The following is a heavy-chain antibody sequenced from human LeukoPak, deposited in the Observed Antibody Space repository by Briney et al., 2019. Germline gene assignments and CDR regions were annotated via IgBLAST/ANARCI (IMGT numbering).Heavy chain of an antibody. D-gene: IGHD6-19*01. V-gene: IGHV3-21*01. CDR2: ISSSSSYI. CDR3: ARQTSYSSGWHY. J-gene: IGHJ4*02. CDR1: GFTFSSYS. Sequence: GGSLRLSCAASGFTFSSYSMNWVRQAPGKGLEWVSSISSSSSYIYYADSVKGRFTISIDNAKNSLYLQMNSLRAEDTAVYYCARQTSYSSGWHYWGQGTLVTVSS.